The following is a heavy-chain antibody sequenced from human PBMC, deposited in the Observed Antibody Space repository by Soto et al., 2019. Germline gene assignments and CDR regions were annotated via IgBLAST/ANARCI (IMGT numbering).Heavy chain of an antibody. Sequence: GGSLSLSCTASGFTFGDYAMSWFRQAPGKGLEWVGFTRSKTEGGTTDYTAPVKGRFTISRDDSKNTLYLQMNSLKTEDTAVYYCTTDGDYYNILTGYYYWGKETLVTVS. CDR3: TTDGDYYNILTGYYY. V-gene: IGHV3-49*01. CDR1: GFTFGDYA. J-gene: IGHJ4*02. CDR2: TRSKTEGGTT. D-gene: IGHD3-9*01.